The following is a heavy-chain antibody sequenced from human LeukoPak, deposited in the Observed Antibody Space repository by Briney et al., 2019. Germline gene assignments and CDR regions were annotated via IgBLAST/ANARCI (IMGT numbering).Heavy chain of an antibody. V-gene: IGHV4-34*01. CDR2: INHSGST. Sequence: KPSETLSLTCTVSGGSVSGYYWSWIRQPPGKGLEWIGEINHSGSTNYNPSLKSRVTISVDTSKNQFSLKLSSVTAADTAVYYCASRATVTIDYWGQGTLVTVSS. CDR3: ASRATVTIDY. CDR1: GGSVSGYY. J-gene: IGHJ4*02. D-gene: IGHD4-17*01.